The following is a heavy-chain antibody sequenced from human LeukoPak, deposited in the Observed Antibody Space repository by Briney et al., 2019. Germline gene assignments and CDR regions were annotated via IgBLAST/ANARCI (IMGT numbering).Heavy chain of an antibody. CDR3: ARDHSYDFWSGSFNLCDY. CDR1: GYTFTSYY. J-gene: IGHJ4*02. V-gene: IGHV1-46*01. CDR2: INPSGGST. D-gene: IGHD3-3*01. Sequence: ASVKVSCKASGYTFTSYYMHWVRQAPGQGLEWMGIINPSGGSTSYAQKFQGRVTMTRDTSTSTVYMELSSLRSEDTAVYYCARDHSYDFWSGSFNLCDYWGQGTLVTVSS.